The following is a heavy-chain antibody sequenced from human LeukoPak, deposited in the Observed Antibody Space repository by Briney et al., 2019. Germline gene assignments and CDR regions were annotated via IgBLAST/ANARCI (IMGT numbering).Heavy chain of an antibody. CDR1: GYTFTSYD. CDR2: MNPNSGNT. CDR3: ARESRAVVPAAPFDY. J-gene: IGHJ4*02. V-gene: IGHV1-8*01. D-gene: IGHD2-2*01. Sequence: ASVKVSCKASGYTFTSYDINWVRQATGQGLEWMGWMNPNSGNTGYAQKLQGRVTMTTDTSTSTAYMELRSLRSDDTAVYYCARESRAVVPAAPFDYWGQGTLVTVSS.